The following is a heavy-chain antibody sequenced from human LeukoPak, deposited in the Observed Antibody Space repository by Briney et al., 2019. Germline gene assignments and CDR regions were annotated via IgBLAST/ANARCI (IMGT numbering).Heavy chain of an antibody. V-gene: IGHV3-7*01. Sequence: PGGSLRLSCAASGFTFSHYWMNWVRQAPGKGLEWVANIKQDVSEKYYVDSVKGRFTISRDNAKNSLYLQMNSLRAEDTAVYYCARASDTAMVTPFLFDYWGQGTLVTVSS. D-gene: IGHD5-18*01. J-gene: IGHJ4*02. CDR3: ARASDTAMVTPFLFDY. CDR1: GFTFSHYW. CDR2: IKQDVSEK.